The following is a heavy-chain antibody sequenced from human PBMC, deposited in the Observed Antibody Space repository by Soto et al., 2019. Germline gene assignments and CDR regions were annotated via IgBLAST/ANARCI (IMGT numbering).Heavy chain of an antibody. CDR1: GFTFSNYA. CDR3: AKGQEYGDYVGHIDY. D-gene: IGHD4-17*01. J-gene: IGHJ4*02. CDR2: ISGSGGST. V-gene: IGHV3-23*01. Sequence: PGWSLRLSCAASGFTFSNYAMNWVRQAPGKGLEWVSAISGSGGSTYYADSVKGRFTISRDNSKNTLYLQMSSLRADDTAVFYCAKGQEYGDYVGHIDYWGQGTRVTVSS.